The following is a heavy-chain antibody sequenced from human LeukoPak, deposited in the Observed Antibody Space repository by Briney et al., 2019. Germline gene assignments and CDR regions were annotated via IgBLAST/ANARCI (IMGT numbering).Heavy chain of an antibody. V-gene: IGHV3-48*03. Sequence: GGSLRLSCAGSGFTFSSYEMNWVRQAPGKGLEWVSKISSSGSAIYYADSVKGRFTISRDNAKSTLYLQMKSLRAEYTAVYYCATGGSLRYWGEGPLVTVPT. CDR3: ATGGSLRY. CDR2: ISSSGSAI. D-gene: IGHD6-19*01. CDR1: GFTFSSYE. J-gene: IGHJ4*02.